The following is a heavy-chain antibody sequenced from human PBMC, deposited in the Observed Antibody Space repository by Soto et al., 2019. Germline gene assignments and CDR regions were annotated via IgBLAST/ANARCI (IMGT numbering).Heavy chain of an antibody. CDR1: GGSISSRSYY. J-gene: IGHJ3*02. CDR2: IYCNGST. V-gene: IGHV4-39*01. CDR3: ARRATVRGAFDI. Sequence: SLTLPVSYTVAGGSISSRSYYWVINSQTPGKGLEWIGSIYCNGSTYYNPSLKSRVTISVDTSKNQFSLKLSSVTAADTAVYYCARRATVRGAFDIWGQGTMVTVSS. D-gene: IGHD4-17*01.